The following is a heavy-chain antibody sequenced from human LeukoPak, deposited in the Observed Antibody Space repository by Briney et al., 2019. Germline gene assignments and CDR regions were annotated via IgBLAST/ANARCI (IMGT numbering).Heavy chain of an antibody. CDR2: ISAYNGNT. Sequence: ASVRVSCKASGYTFTSYGISWVRQAPGQGLEWMGWISAYNGNTNYAQKLQGRVTMTTDTSTSTAYMELRSLRSDDTAVYYCARAISGYSGYGTDYWGQGTLVTVSS. CDR3: ARAISGYSGYGTDY. D-gene: IGHD5-12*01. CDR1: GYTFTSYG. J-gene: IGHJ4*02. V-gene: IGHV1-18*01.